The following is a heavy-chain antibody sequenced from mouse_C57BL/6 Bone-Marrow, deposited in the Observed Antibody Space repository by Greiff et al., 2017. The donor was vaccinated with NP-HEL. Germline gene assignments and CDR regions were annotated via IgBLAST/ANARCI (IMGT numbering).Heavy chain of an antibody. CDR3: ARGALITTVVATSD. CDR1: GYTFTDYY. Sequence: QVQLQQSGAELVRPGASVKLSCKASGYTFTDYYINWVKQRPGQGLEWIARIYPGSGNTYYNEKFKGKATLTAEKSSSTAYMQLSSLTSEDSAVYFCARGALITTVVATSDWGQGTLVTVSA. D-gene: IGHD1-1*01. V-gene: IGHV1-76*01. J-gene: IGHJ3*01. CDR2: IYPGSGNT.